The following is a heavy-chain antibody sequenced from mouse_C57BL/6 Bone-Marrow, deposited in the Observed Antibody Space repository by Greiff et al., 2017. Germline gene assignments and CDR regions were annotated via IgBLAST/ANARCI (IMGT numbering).Heavy chain of an antibody. Sequence: VQLQQSGAELVRPGASVKLSCTASVFNIKDDYMHWVKQRPEQGLEWIGWIDPENGDTEYASKFQGKATITADTSSNTAYLPLSSLTSEDTAVYYCTTTYDYNDGFAYWGQGTLVTVSA. CDR2: IDPENGDT. D-gene: IGHD2-4*01. CDR3: TTTYDYNDGFAY. J-gene: IGHJ3*01. V-gene: IGHV14-4*01. CDR1: VFNIKDDY.